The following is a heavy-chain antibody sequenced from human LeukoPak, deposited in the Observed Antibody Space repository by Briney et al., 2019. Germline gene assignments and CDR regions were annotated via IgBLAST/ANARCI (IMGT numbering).Heavy chain of an antibody. CDR3: AGIPVFGVVLHQEPV. D-gene: IGHD2-8*01. V-gene: IGHV1-69*10. CDR2: FIPVLGTA. Sequence: SVKVSCKASGGTFSDYALNWVRQAPGQGLEWMGVFIPVLGTANSTQNFQDRVSITADISTHTVYMELSSLKSEDTAVYFCAGIPVFGVVLHQEPVWGKGTTVTASS. CDR1: GGTFSDYA. J-gene: IGHJ6*04.